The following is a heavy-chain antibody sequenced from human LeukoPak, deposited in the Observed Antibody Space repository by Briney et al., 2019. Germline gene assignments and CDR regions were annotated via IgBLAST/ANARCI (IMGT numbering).Heavy chain of an antibody. V-gene: IGHV1-58*01. CDR2: IVVGSGNR. Sequence: AAVKVSCKASGFTFTTSAVQWVRQARGQRLEWIGWIVVGSGNRKYAQKFQERVTITRDMSTSTAYMELSSLRSEDTAVYYCAADQPVERRREFDYWGQGTLVTVSS. CDR1: GFTFTTSA. J-gene: IGHJ4*02. D-gene: IGHD1-1*01. CDR3: AADQPVERRREFDY.